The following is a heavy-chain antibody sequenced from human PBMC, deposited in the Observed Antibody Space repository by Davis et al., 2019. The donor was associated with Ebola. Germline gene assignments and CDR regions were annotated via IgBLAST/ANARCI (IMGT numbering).Heavy chain of an antibody. CDR1: GFTFSDYY. J-gene: IGHJ4*02. Sequence: GESLKISCAASGFTFSDYYMSWIRQAPGKGLEWVSSISSSSSYIYYADSVKGRFTISRDNSKNTLYLQMNSLRAEDTAVYYCARGVTMIVVVTTDYWGQGTLVTVSS. V-gene: IGHV3-11*06. CDR3: ARGVTMIVVVTTDY. D-gene: IGHD3-22*01. CDR2: ISSSSSYI.